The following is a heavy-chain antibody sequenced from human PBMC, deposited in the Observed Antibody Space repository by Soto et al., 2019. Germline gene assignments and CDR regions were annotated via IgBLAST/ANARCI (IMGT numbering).Heavy chain of an antibody. CDR3: AKTNIVGATTRFYYSYGVDA. V-gene: IGHV3-30*18. CDR2: TSYDGSVE. CDR1: GFTFSSYG. J-gene: IGHJ6*02. Sequence: GGSLRVSCAASGFTFSSYGMHWVRQAPGNGLEWVAVTSYDGSVEYCADSVRGRFTISRGNSKNTLYLQMNSLRGEDTAVYYCAKTNIVGATTRFYYSYGVDAWGQGTTVT. D-gene: IGHD1-26*01.